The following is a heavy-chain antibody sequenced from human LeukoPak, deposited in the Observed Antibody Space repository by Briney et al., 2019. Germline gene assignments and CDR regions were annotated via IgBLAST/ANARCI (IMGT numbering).Heavy chain of an antibody. J-gene: IGHJ3*02. CDR1: GGSITNLNFY. Sequence: PSQTLSLTCTVSGGSITNLNFYWTWIRQPAGKRLEWIGRIYTSGGTNYNPSLKSRVTMSVDKSKNQISLKLASLTAADTALYYCAGRGSSSGTFDIWGPGTFVTVSS. V-gene: IGHV4-61*02. CDR2: IYTSGGT. D-gene: IGHD2-2*01. CDR3: AGRGSSSGTFDI.